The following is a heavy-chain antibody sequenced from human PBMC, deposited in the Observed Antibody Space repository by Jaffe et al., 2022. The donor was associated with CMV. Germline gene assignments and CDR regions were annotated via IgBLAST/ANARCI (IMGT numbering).Heavy chain of an antibody. J-gene: IGHJ6*02. CDR2: ISSSGSTI. Sequence: QVQLVESGGGLVKPGGSLRLSCAASGFTFSDYYMSWIRQAPGKGLEWVSYISSSGSTIYYADSVKGRFTISRDNAKNSLYLQMNSLRAEDTAVYYCARDQTNYDFWSGYYTPYYYYYGMDVWGQGTTVTVSS. D-gene: IGHD3-3*01. CDR3: ARDQTNYDFWSGYYTPYYYYYGMDV. V-gene: IGHV3-11*01. CDR1: GFTFSDYY.